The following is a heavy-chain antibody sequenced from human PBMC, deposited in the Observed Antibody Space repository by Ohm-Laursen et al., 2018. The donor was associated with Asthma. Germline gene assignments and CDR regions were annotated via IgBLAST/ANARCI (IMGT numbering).Heavy chain of an antibody. CDR2: ISYDGSNE. V-gene: IGHV3-30*19. CDR1: GFIFSAYG. J-gene: IGHJ4*02. Sequence: SLRLSCTASGFIFSAYGMHWVRQAPGKGLEWVAVISYDGSNEYYADSVKGRFTISRDNSKNTLYLQMNSLRAEDTAVYYCARDSRPNGYNYDYFDSWGQGTLVTVSS. D-gene: IGHD5-24*01. CDR3: ARDSRPNGYNYDYFDS.